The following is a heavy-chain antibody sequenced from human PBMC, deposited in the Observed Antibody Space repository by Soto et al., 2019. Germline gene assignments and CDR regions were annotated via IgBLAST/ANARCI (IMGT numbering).Heavy chain of an antibody. J-gene: IGHJ6*02. CDR3: ARDRPPGSLYGMDA. V-gene: IGHV4-31*03. CDR2: IYFTGSA. CDR1: GDSITSGGYY. Sequence: QVQLRESGPGLVKPSQALSLVCSVSGDSITSGGYYWTWLRQRPGKGLEWIGYIYFTGSAYYNPSLKSRMTMSVDTSKNQFSLRLTSVTAADTAFYYCARDRPPGSLYGMDAWGQGTAVTVSS.